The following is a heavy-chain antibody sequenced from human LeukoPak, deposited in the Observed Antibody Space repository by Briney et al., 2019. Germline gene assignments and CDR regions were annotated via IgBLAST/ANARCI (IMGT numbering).Heavy chain of an antibody. CDR3: AGGTTNTKGAFDM. CDR1: GYTFTNYY. CDR2: INPSGSST. Sequence: ASVKVSCKASGYTFTNYYIHWVRQAHGQGLEWMGIINPSGSSTSYAQKFQGRVTMTRDTSTSTVYMELSSLRSEDTAVYYCAGGTTNTKGAFDMWGQGTMVTVSS. D-gene: IGHD2-8*01. J-gene: IGHJ3*02. V-gene: IGHV1-46*01.